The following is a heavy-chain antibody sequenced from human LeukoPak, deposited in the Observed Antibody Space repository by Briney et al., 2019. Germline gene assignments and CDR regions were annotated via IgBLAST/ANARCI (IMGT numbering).Heavy chain of an antibody. CDR2: INNDASYI. CDR3: AKDWSVSLVPAADAFDI. Sequence: GGSLRLSCAASGFTFSTSAMNWVRQAPGKGLEWVSSINNDASYIYYADSVKGRFTISRDNSKNTLYLQMNSLRAEDTAVYYCAKDWSVSLVPAADAFDIWGQGTMVTVSS. CDR1: GFTFSTSA. J-gene: IGHJ3*02. V-gene: IGHV3-21*01. D-gene: IGHD2-2*01.